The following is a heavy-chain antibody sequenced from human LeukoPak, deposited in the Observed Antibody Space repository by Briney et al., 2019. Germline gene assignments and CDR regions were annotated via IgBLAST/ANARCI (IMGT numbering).Heavy chain of an antibody. CDR1: GFTFSSYA. Sequence: AWGSLRLSCAASGFTFSSYAMSWVRQAPAKGMELVSAISGSGGSTYYADSVKRRFTISRDNSKNTLYLQMNSLRAEDTAVYYCAKDLVEYQLLSCFDYWGQGTLVTVSS. V-gene: IGHV3-23*01. J-gene: IGHJ4*02. CDR3: AKDLVEYQLLSCFDY. D-gene: IGHD2-2*01. CDR2: ISGSGGST.